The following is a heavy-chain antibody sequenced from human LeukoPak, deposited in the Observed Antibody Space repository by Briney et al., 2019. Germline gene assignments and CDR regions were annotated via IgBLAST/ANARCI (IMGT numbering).Heavy chain of an antibody. D-gene: IGHD4-17*01. Sequence: GVSLRLSCAASGFTFSSYSMNWVRQAPGKGLEWVSSISSSSSYIYYADSVKGRFTISRDNAKNSLYLQMNSLRAEDTAVYYCARGLATVTTFDYWGQGTLVTVSS. CDR1: GFTFSSYS. V-gene: IGHV3-21*01. CDR2: ISSSSSYI. J-gene: IGHJ4*02. CDR3: ARGLATVTTFDY.